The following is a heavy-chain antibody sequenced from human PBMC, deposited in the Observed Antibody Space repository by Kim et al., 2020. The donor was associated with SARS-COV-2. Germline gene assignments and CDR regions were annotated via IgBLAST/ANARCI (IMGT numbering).Heavy chain of an antibody. CDR3: ARVGEYSGYDGFFDY. J-gene: IGHJ4*02. Sequence: VDSVRGRSTSPRDKPKNALYLQMNSLRAEDTAVYYCARVGEYSGYDGFFDYWGQGTLVTVSS. V-gene: IGHV3-7*01. D-gene: IGHD5-12*01.